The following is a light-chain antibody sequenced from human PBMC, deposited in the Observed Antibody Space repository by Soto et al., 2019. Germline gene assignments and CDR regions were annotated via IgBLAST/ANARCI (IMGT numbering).Light chain of an antibody. CDR2: DAS. CDR1: QSVSKNY. J-gene: IGKJ1*01. Sequence: EIVLTQSPGTLSLSPGETATLSSRASQSVSKNYLAWYQHKPGQAPRLLIDDASNRATAIPDRFRGSGSGTDFTLTISSLEPEDSAVYYCQKWVTAPLTFGQGTKVEIK. CDR3: QKWVTAPLT. V-gene: IGKV3-20*01.